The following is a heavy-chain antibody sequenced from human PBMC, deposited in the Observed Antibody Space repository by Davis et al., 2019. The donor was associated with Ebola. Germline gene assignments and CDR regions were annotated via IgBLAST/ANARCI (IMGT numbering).Heavy chain of an antibody. V-gene: IGHV4-59*01. CDR3: AKDYYDSSGYYYLLGVDY. Sequence: MPSETLSLTCTVSGGSISSYYWSWIRQPPGKGLELIGYIYYSGSTNYNPSLKSRVTISVDTSKNQFSLKLSSVTAADTAVYYCAKDYYDSSGYYYLLGVDYWGQGTLVTVSS. D-gene: IGHD3-22*01. J-gene: IGHJ4*02. CDR1: GGSISSYY. CDR2: IYYSGST.